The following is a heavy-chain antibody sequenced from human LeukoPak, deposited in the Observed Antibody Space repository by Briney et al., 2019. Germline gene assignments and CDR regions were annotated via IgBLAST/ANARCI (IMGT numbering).Heavy chain of an antibody. D-gene: IGHD1-26*01. J-gene: IGHJ4*02. CDR3: ARLSGSYWPAGY. Sequence: SGTLSLTCTASGVSISSSSYYWVRIRQPPGKGLEWVGSLYYSGTTYYNPSLDSRVTISVDTSNNQFPLKMSPVTAADTAVYYCARLSGSYWPAGYWGQGTLVTVSS. CDR1: GVSISSSSYY. V-gene: IGHV4-39*01. CDR2: LYYSGTT.